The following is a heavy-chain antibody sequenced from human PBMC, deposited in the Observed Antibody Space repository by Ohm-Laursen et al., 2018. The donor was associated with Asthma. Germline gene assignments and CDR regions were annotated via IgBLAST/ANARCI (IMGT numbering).Heavy chain of an antibody. V-gene: IGHV3-66*01. CDR3: VREDNWGLDL. J-gene: IGHJ3*01. CDR2: IYSGGST. CDR1: GFTFSSYA. Sequence: SLRLSCAASGFTFSSYAMHWVRQAPGKGLEWVSVIYSGGSTYYADSVKGRFTISRDNAKNTLYLQMNSLRAEDMALYYCVREDNWGLDLWGQGTMVTVSS. D-gene: IGHD7-27*01.